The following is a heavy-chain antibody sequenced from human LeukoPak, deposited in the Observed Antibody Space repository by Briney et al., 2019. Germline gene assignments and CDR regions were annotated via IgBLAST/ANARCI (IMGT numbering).Heavy chain of an antibody. CDR1: GFTFSSYA. V-gene: IGHV3-23*01. CDR2: ISGSGGST. J-gene: IGHJ6*03. CDR3: ARDQSAHYDFWSGYYMDV. D-gene: IGHD3-3*01. Sequence: GGSLRLSCAASGFTFSSYAMSWVRQAPGKGLEWVSAISGSGGSTYYADSVKGRFTISRDNSKNTLYLQMNSLRAEDTAVYYCARDQSAHYDFWSGYYMDVWGKGTTVTVSS.